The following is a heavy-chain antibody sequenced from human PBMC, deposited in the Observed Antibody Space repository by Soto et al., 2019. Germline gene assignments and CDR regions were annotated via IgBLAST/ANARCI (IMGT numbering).Heavy chain of an antibody. V-gene: IGHV3-23*01. Sequence: EVQLLESGGRLVPPGGSLRLSCAGSRFSFSNYAMTWARQAPGEGLEWVSSISGRGGGTTYADSVKGRFTISRDNSKNILYLPMDSMRADEPAVYYCSTDPNGDYIGAFDNWGQGTMVTVSS. D-gene: IGHD4-17*01. J-gene: IGHJ3*02. CDR1: RFSFSNYA. CDR2: ISGRGGGT. CDR3: STDPNGDYIGAFDN.